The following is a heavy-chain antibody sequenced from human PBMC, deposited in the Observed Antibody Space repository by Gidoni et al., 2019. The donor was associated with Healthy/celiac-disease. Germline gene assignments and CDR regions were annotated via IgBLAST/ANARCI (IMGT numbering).Heavy chain of an antibody. D-gene: IGHD3-22*01. CDR1: GFTFSSYA. CDR3: ARNFYYYDSSGPFDY. CDR2: ISYDGSNK. J-gene: IGHJ4*02. V-gene: IGHV3-30*01. Sequence: QVQLVESGGGVVQPGRSLRLSCAASGFTFSSYAMHWVHQAPGKGLEWVAVISYDGSNKYYADSVKGRFTISRDNSKNTLYLQMNSLRAEDTAVYYCARNFYYYDSSGPFDYWGQGTLVTVSS.